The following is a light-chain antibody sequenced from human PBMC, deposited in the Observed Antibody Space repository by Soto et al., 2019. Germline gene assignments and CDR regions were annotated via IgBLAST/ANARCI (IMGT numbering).Light chain of an antibody. CDR1: QSVFSS. CDR2: GAA. CDR3: QQRSDWRIT. J-gene: IGKJ5*01. V-gene: IGKV3-15*01. Sequence: EIVMTQSPATLSVSPGERATLSCRASQSVFSSLAWFQQKPGQAPRLLIYGAATRATGIPARFSGSGSGTDFTLTISSLEPEDFAVYYCQQRSDWRITFGQGTRLEI.